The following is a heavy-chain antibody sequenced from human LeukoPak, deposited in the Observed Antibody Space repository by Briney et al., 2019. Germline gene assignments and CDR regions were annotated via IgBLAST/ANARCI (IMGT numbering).Heavy chain of an antibody. D-gene: IGHD3-22*01. CDR3: ARDSSDSSGYYFDY. CDR2: ISYDGSNK. V-gene: IGHV3-30-3*01. CDR1: GFTFSSYA. Sequence: LAGGSLRLSCAASGFTFSSYAMHWVRQAPGKGLEGVAVISYDGSNKYYADSVKGRFTISRDNSKNTLYLQMNSLRAEDTAVYYCARDSSDSSGYYFDYWGQGTLVTVSS. J-gene: IGHJ4*02.